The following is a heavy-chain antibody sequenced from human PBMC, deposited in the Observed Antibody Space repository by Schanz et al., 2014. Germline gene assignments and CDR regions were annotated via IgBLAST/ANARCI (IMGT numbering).Heavy chain of an antibody. D-gene: IGHD1-1*01. CDR1: GFNFRNYW. Sequence: VQLVESGGGVVQPGRSLRLSCAASGFNFRNYWMSWVRQAPGKGLEWVANIKQDGSEKYYVDSVRGRFTISRDNTKNFLHLEMNNLRAEDTAVYFCARESGGQNDLDTEPHKYTYMDVWGKGTTVTVSS. CDR2: IKQDGSEK. CDR3: ARESGGQNDLDTEPHKYTYMDV. J-gene: IGHJ6*03. V-gene: IGHV3-7*01.